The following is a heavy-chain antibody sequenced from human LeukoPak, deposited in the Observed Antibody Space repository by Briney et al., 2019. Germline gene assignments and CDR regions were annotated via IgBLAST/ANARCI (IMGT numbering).Heavy chain of an antibody. CDR2: IYTSGST. J-gene: IGHJ1*01. V-gene: IGHV4-4*07. Sequence: PSETLSLTCTVSGGSISSYYWSWIRQPAGKGLEWIGRIYTSGSTNYNPSLKSRVTLSVDTSKNQFSLKLSSVTAADTAVYYCASQDIVVVSISAEYFQHWGQGTLVTVSS. D-gene: IGHD2-2*01. CDR3: ASQDIVVVSISAEYFQH. CDR1: GGSISSYY.